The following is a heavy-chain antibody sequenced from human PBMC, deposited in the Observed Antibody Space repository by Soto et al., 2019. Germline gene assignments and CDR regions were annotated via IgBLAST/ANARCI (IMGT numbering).Heavy chain of an antibody. CDR3: ARDLRTSSGWPDAFDI. Sequence: QVQLQESGPGLVKPSETLSLTCTVSGGSVSSGSYYWSWIRQPPGKGLEWIGYIYYSGSTNYNPSLKSRVTISVDTSKNQFSLKLSSVTAADTAVYYCARDLRTSSGWPDAFDIWGQGTMVTVSS. CDR1: GGSVSSGSYY. CDR2: IYYSGST. D-gene: IGHD6-19*01. V-gene: IGHV4-61*01. J-gene: IGHJ3*02.